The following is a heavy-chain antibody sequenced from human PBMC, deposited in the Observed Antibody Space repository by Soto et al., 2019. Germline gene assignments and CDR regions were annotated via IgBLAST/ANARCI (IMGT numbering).Heavy chain of an antibody. V-gene: IGHV3-23*01. CDR3: AKFFVETGSNSGWPWSFHY. J-gene: IGHJ4*02. D-gene: IGHD6-25*01. CDR2: TSGSGGTT. Sequence: VQLLESGGGLVQPGRSLRLSCAAPGFTFSNYAMSWVRQAPGQGLDWVSATSGSGGTTYYADSVKGRFTISRDNSKNTLCLQMNSLRAEDAAVYYCAKFFVETGSNSGWPWSFHYWGQGTLVIVSS. CDR1: GFTFSNYA.